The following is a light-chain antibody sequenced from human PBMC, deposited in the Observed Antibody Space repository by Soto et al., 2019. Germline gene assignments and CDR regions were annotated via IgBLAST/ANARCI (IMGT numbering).Light chain of an antibody. J-gene: IGKJ5*01. CDR2: AAS. CDR3: QQYGNSPAIT. V-gene: IGKV3-20*01. CDR1: QSVSASY. Sequence: EIVLTQSPGTLSLSPGERATLSCRASQSVSASYLAWYQQKPGQAPRLLIYAASSRATGIPDRFSGSGSGTDFTLTVSRLEPEDFPVYYCQQYGNSPAITFGQGTRLDIK.